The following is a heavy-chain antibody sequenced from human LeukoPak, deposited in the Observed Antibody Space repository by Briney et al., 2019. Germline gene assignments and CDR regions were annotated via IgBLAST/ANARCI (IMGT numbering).Heavy chain of an antibody. D-gene: IGHD1-26*01. J-gene: IGHJ5*02. V-gene: IGHV4-34*01. CDR3: ARGQGATVPQVGKNWFDP. CDR1: IDSFSNYH. Sequence: SETLSLTCAVYIDSFSNYHWNWIRQTPAKGMEWIGEVNESGGTNISPSLRSRVILSVDTSKSQFSLKLISVTVADTAIYYCARGQGATVPQVGKNWFDPWGQGTRVTVSS. CDR2: VNESGGT.